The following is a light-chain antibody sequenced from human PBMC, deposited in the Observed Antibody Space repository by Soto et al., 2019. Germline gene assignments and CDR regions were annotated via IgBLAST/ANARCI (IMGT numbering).Light chain of an antibody. V-gene: IGLV3-21*02. CDR1: NIGSKT. J-gene: IGLJ3*02. CDR3: SSYTNSDTWV. CDR2: DDS. Sequence: SYELTQPPSVSVAPGQTARITCGGNNIGSKTVHWYQQKPGQAPVLVVYDDSDRPSGIPERFSGSNSGNTATLTISRVEAGDEADYYCSSYTNSDTWVFGGGTKVTVL.